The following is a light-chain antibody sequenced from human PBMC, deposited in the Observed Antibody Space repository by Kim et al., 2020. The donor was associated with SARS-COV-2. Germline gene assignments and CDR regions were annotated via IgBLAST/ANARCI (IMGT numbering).Light chain of an antibody. V-gene: IGKV1-5*03. CDR2: KAS. Sequence: DIQMTQSPSTLSASVGDRVTITCRASQSVSSWLAWYQQKPGKAPKLLIYKASTLEGGVPSRFSGRGSGTEFTLTINSLQPDDFATYSCQQYDSHPYTSGQGTKLEI. CDR1: QSVSSW. CDR3: QQYDSHPYT. J-gene: IGKJ2*01.